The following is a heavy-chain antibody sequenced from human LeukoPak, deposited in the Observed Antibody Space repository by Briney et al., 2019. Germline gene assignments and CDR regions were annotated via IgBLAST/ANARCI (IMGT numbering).Heavy chain of an antibody. CDR1: GFTFSSYE. V-gene: IGHV3-48*03. J-gene: IGHJ1*01. CDR3: ARRAAGRPGADYFQH. D-gene: IGHD3-10*01. Sequence: PGGSLRLSCAASGFTFSSYEMNWVRQAPGRGLEWVSYISGSGVTMYYADSVKGRFTISRDNAKNSLYLQMNSLRDEDTAVYYCARRAAGRPGADYFQHWGQGILVTVSS. CDR2: ISGSGVTM.